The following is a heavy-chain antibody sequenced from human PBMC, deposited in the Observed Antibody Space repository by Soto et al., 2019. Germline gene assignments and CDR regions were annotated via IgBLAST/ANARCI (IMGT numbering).Heavy chain of an antibody. CDR3: ARDFFGSKSSGFDP. V-gene: IGHV1-8*01. CDR2: MNPNTGNT. J-gene: IGHJ5*02. D-gene: IGHD3-10*01. CDR1: GYTFTSYD. Sequence: QVQLVQSGAEVKKPGASVKVSCKASGYTFTSYDVNWVRQATGQGPEWMGWMNPNTGNTGFAPKFQGRITMTRDTSINTDYMELSSLRSEDTAMYYCARDFFGSKSSGFDPWGQGTLVTVSS.